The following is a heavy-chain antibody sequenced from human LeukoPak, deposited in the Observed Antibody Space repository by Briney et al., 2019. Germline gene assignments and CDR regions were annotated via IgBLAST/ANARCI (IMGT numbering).Heavy chain of an antibody. V-gene: IGHV1-2*02. CDR1: GYTFTGYY. D-gene: IGHD2-21*01. CDR3: ARAQAYCGGDCYADEYYFDY. J-gene: IGHJ4*02. CDR2: INPNSGGT. Sequence: ASVKVSCKASGYTFTGYYIHWVRQAPGQGLEWMGWINPNSGGTNYAQKFQGRVTMTRDTSISTAYMELSRLRSDDTAVYYCARAQAYCGGDCYADEYYFDYWGQGTLVTVSS.